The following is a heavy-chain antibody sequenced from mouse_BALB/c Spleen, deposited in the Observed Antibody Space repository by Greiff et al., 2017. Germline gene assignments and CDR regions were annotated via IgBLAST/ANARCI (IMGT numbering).Heavy chain of an antibody. V-gene: IGHV3-8*02. D-gene: IGHD2-4*01. CDR2: ISYSGST. CDR1: GDSITSGY. CDR3: ARRRYDYDGDWYFDV. J-gene: IGHJ1*01. Sequence: VQLQQSGPSLVKPSQTLSLTCSVTGDSITSGYWNWIRKFPGNKLEYMGYISYSGSTYYNPSLKSRISITRDTSKNQYYLQLNSVTTEDTATYYGARRRYDYDGDWYFDVWGAGTTVTVSS.